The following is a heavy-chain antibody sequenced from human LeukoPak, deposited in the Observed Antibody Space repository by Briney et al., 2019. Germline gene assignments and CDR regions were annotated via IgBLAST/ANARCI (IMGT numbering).Heavy chain of an antibody. J-gene: IGHJ4*02. V-gene: IGHV4-59*01. D-gene: IGHD5-18*01. Sequence: SEALSLTCTVSGGSISSYYWSWIRQPPGKGLEWIGYIYYSGSTNYNPSLKSRVTISVDTSKNQFSLKLTSVTAADTALYYCARGAYSYGHPPSLDYWGQGTLVTVSS. CDR2: IYYSGST. CDR1: GGSISSYY. CDR3: ARGAYSYGHPPSLDY.